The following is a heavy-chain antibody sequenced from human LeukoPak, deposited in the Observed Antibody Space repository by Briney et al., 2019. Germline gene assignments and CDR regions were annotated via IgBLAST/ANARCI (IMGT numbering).Heavy chain of an antibody. CDR3: ARVGDSSSWFNWFDP. CDR1: GYTFTSYG. V-gene: IGHV1-18*01. CDR2: ISAYNGNT. Sequence: ASVKVSCKAAGYTFTSYGISWVRRAPGQGLEWMGWISAYNGNTNYAQKLQGRVTMTTDTSTSTAYMELRSLRSDDTAVYYCARVGDSSSWFNWFDPWGQGTLVTASS. J-gene: IGHJ5*02. D-gene: IGHD6-13*01.